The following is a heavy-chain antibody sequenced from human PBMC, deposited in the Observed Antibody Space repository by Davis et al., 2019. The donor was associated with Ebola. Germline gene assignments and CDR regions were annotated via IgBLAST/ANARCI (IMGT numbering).Heavy chain of an antibody. CDR3: ARTGGYIYGTGAVYYYYYGMDV. Sequence: GESLKISCAASGFTFSSYGMHWVRQAPGKGLEWVAVIWYNGSNKYYADSVKGRFTISRDNSKNTLYLQMNSLRAEDTAVYYCARTGGYIYGTGAVYYYYYGMDVWGQGTTVTVSS. CDR2: IWYNGSNK. CDR1: GFTFSSYG. D-gene: IGHD5-18*01. V-gene: IGHV3-33*01. J-gene: IGHJ6*02.